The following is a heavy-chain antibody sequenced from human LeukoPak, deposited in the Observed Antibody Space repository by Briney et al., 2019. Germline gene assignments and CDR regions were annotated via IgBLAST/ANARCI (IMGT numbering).Heavy chain of an antibody. Sequence: SETLSLTCAVSGGPISSSNWWSWVRQPPGKGLEWIGEIYHSGSTNYYPSLKSRVTILLDKSKNQFSLKLSSVTAADTAVYYCARDLGYCSGGRCDDSWGQGTLVTVSS. CDR3: ARDLGYCSGGRCDDS. D-gene: IGHD2-15*01. J-gene: IGHJ4*02. CDR1: GGPISSSNW. CDR2: IYHSGST. V-gene: IGHV4-4*02.